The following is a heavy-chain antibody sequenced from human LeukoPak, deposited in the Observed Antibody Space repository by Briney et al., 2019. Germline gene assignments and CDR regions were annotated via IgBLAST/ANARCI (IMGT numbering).Heavy chain of an antibody. Sequence: GGSLRLSCAASGFTFSNYWMSWVRQAPGKGLEWVANIKQDGSEKNYVDSVKGRFTISRDNAKNSLFLQMNSLRPEDTAVYYCARDSGRLNYWGQGTLVTVSS. CDR2: IKQDGSEK. J-gene: IGHJ4*02. V-gene: IGHV3-7*01. D-gene: IGHD6-19*01. CDR1: GFTFSNYW. CDR3: ARDSGRLNY.